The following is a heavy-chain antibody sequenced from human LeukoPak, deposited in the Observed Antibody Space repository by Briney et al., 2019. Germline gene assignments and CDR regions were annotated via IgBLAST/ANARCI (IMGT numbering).Heavy chain of an antibody. J-gene: IGHJ4*02. Sequence: GGSLRLSCTASGFTFSDYYMSWIRQAPGKGLEWVSYISSSGSTIYYADSVKGRFTISRDNAKNSLYLQMNSLRAEDTAVYYCXREXRTTPDYYFDYWGQGTLVTVSS. D-gene: IGHD1-1*01. CDR2: ISSSGSTI. CDR1: GFTFSDYY. CDR3: XREXRTTPDYYFDY. V-gene: IGHV3-11*01.